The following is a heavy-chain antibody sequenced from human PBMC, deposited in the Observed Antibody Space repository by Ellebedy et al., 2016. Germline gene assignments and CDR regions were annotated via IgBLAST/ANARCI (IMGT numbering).Heavy chain of an antibody. CDR1: GFTVSTNY. Sequence: GESLKISCAASGFTVSTNYMKWVRQAPGKGLEWVSAIFSDGNTYYADSVKGRFTISRDNSKNPLYLQMNSLGAEDTAVYYCASPLERGGLLEWLVHWGQGTLVTVSS. CDR2: IFSDGNT. D-gene: IGHD3-3*01. CDR3: ASPLERGGLLEWLVH. J-gene: IGHJ5*02. V-gene: IGHV3-53*01.